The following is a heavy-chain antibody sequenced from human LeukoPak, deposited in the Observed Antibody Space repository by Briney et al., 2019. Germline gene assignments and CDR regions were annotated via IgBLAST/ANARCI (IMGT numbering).Heavy chain of an antibody. Sequence: SETLSLTCAVSGGSISSGSYYWGWTRQHPGKGLEWIGSIYYSGSTYYNPSLKSRLTISKDTSKNQFSLNLSSVTAADTAVYFCASSRNVDQFDIWGQGTMVTVSS. CDR2: IYYSGST. D-gene: IGHD3/OR15-3a*01. CDR3: ASSRNVDQFDI. V-gene: IGHV4-31*11. CDR1: GGSISSGSYY. J-gene: IGHJ3*02.